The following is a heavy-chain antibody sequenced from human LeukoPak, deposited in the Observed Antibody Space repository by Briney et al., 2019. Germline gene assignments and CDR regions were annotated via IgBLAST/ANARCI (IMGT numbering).Heavy chain of an antibody. CDR2: INPNSGGT. J-gene: IGHJ5*02. CDR3: ARDGGIVVVPAAAPYNWFDP. CDR1: GYTFTGYY. D-gene: IGHD2-2*01. V-gene: IGHV1-2*02. Sequence: ASVTVSCKASGYTFTGYYMHWVRQAPGQGLEWMGWINPNSGGTNYAQKFQGRVTMTRDTSISTAYMELSRLRSDDTAVYYCARDGGIVVVPAAAPYNWFDPWGQGTLVTVSS.